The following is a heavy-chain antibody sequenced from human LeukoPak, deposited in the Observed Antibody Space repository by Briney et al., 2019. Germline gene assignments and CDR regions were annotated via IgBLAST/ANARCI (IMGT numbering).Heavy chain of an antibody. V-gene: IGHV3-30*03. D-gene: IGHD3-10*01. J-gene: IGHJ4*02. Sequence: GGSLRLSCAASGFTVSSNYMSWVRQAPGKGLEWVAVISYDGSNKYYADSVKGRSTISRDNAKNSLYLQMNSLRAEDTAVYYCARDHKSVLLWFGELSPRPLDYWGQGTLVTVSS. CDR3: ARDHKSVLLWFGELSPRPLDY. CDR2: ISYDGSNK. CDR1: GFTVSSNY.